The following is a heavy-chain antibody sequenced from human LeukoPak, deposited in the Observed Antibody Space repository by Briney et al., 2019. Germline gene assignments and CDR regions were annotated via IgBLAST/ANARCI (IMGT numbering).Heavy chain of an antibody. CDR3: ARGLTYYYGSGTYFDY. Sequence: SETPSLTCTVSGGSISSYYWSWIRQPPGKGLEGIGYKYYSGSTNYNPSLKSRVTISVDTSKNQFSLKLSSVTAADTAVYYCARGLTYYYGSGTYFDYWGQGTLVTVSS. D-gene: IGHD3-10*01. V-gene: IGHV4-59*01. CDR2: KYYSGST. J-gene: IGHJ4*02. CDR1: GGSISSYY.